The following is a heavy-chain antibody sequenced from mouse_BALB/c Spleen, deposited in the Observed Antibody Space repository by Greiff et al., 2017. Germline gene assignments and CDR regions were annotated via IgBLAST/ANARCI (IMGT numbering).Heavy chain of an antibody. J-gene: IGHJ2*01. V-gene: IGHV1S127*01. CDR1: GYSFTSYW. CDR3: ARDYGSSLDY. CDR2: IDPSDSET. D-gene: IGHD1-1*01. Sequence: VQLQQSGTVLARPGASVKMSCKASGYSFTSYWMHWVKQRPGQGLEWIGMIDPSDSETRLNQKFKDKATLTVDKSSSTAYMQLSSPTSEDSAVYYCARDYGSSLDYWGQGTTLTVSS.